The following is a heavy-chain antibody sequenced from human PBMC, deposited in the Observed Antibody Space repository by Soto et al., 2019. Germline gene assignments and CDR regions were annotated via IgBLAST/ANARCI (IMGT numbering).Heavy chain of an antibody. CDR2: IYYSGST. Sequence: QVQLQESGPGLVKPSQTLSLTCTVSGGSFSSGGYWSWIRQHPGKGLEWIGYIYYSGSTYYNPSLKSRVTISVDTSKNQFSLKLRSVTAADTAVYYCARAPGDYFDYWGQGTLVTVSS. CDR1: GGSFSSGGY. CDR3: ARAPGDYFDY. J-gene: IGHJ4*02. V-gene: IGHV4-31*03.